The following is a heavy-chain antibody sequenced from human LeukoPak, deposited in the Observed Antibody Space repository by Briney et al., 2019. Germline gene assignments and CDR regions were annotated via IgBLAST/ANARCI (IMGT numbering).Heavy chain of an antibody. CDR3: ARDQAQFGDYLDNDGFDI. CDR2: IIPIFGIA. J-gene: IGHJ3*02. CDR1: GGTFSSYA. D-gene: IGHD4-17*01. V-gene: IGHV1-69*10. Sequence: SVKVSCKASGGTFSSYAISWVRQAPGQGLEWMGGIIPIFGIANYRQKFHGRVTITTDRSTSTAYMEMSSLSSEDTAVYYCARDQAQFGDYLDNDGFDIWGQGTMVTVSS.